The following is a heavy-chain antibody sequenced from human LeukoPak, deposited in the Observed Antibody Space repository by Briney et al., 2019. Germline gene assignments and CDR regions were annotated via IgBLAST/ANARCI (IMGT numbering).Heavy chain of an antibody. CDR2: IYPSDSDT. CDR3: ARLRGYNYGYEDY. CDR1: GYSFSNYW. Sequence: GESLKISCKASGYSFSNYWIGWVRQMPGKGLEWMGIIYPSDSDTRYSPSFQGQVTISADKSISTAYLQWSSLKASDTAMYYCARLRGYNYGYEDYWGQGTLVTVSS. D-gene: IGHD5-18*01. J-gene: IGHJ4*02. V-gene: IGHV5-51*01.